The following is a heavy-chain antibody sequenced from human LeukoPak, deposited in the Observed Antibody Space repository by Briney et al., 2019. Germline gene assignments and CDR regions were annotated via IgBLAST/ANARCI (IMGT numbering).Heavy chain of an antibody. D-gene: IGHD5-12*01. CDR3: ARDSGYSGYSDY. CDR2: IYSGGST. CDR1: GFTVSSNY. J-gene: IGHJ4*02. V-gene: IGHV3-66*01. Sequence: GGSLRLSCAASGFTVSSNYMSWVRQAPGKGLECVSVIYSGGSTYYADSVKGRFTISRDNSKNTLYLQMNSLRAEDTAVYYCARDSGYSGYSDYWGQGTLVTVSS.